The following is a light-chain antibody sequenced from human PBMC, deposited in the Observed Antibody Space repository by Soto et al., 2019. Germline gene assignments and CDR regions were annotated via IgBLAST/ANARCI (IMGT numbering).Light chain of an antibody. J-gene: IGKJ5*01. V-gene: IGKV3-15*01. CDR3: QQYNKWPIT. Sequence: IVLTQSPASLSESPGEGATLSCRASQNVNNLLAWYQQKPGRPPRLLIYGASTRATGIPARFSGSGSGTEFTLSISSLQSEDFAVYYCQQYNKWPITFGLGTRLE. CDR1: QNVNNL. CDR2: GAS.